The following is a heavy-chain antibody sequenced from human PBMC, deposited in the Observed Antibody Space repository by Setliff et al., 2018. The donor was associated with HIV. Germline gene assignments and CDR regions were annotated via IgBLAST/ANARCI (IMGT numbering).Heavy chain of an antibody. CDR3: ARGSGGYCSGGSCYFGFGLAL. Sequence: SVKVSCKASGGTFSSYSITWVRQAPGQGLEWMGGIIPIFNTANYAQEFQGRVTITADESTSTAYMELSSLGSEDTAVYYCARGSGGYCSGGSCYFGFGLALWGQGTTVTVSS. CDR1: GGTFSSYS. CDR2: IIPIFNTA. J-gene: IGHJ6*02. D-gene: IGHD2-15*01. V-gene: IGHV1-69*13.